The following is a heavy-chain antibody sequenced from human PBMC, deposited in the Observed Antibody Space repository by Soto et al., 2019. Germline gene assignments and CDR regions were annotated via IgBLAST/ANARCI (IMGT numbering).Heavy chain of an antibody. CDR1: GGSITSYY. J-gene: IGHJ5*02. V-gene: IGHV4-59*01. CDR2: IYYTGRT. D-gene: IGHD3-10*01. Sequence: SETLSLTCTVSGGSITSYYWTWIRQPPGKELEWIGYIYYTGRTNCNPSLKSRVTMSVDTSKNQFSLRLSSVTAADTATYYCARDLTIGGFFDHWGQGTLVTVSS. CDR3: ARDLTIGGFFDH.